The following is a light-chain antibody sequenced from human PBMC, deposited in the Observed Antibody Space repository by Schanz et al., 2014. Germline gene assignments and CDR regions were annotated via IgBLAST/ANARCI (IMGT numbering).Light chain of an antibody. J-gene: IGKJ3*01. V-gene: IGKV3-20*01. CDR2: GTS. Sequence: EIVMTQSPATLSVSPGERATLSCRASQSISSNLAWYQHKPGQAPRLLIYGTSIRATGIPDRFSGSGSGTDFTLTISRLEPEDFAVYYCHQYGISPFTFGPGTKVDIK. CDR1: QSISSN. CDR3: HQYGISPFT.